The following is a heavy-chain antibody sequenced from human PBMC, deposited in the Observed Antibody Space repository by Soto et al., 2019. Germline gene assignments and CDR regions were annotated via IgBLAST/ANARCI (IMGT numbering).Heavy chain of an antibody. J-gene: IGHJ5*02. CDR2: ISGSGGST. Sequence: EVQLLESGGGLVQPGGSLRLSCAASGFTFSSYAMSWVRQAPGKGLEWVSAISGSGGSTYYADSVKGRFTISRDNSKNTLYLQMISRRAEDKAVYYCAKDPDYYDSRGYHGGFEPWGKGTLVTVSS. CDR3: AKDPDYYDSRGYHGGFEP. D-gene: IGHD3-22*01. CDR1: GFTFSSYA. V-gene: IGHV3-23*01.